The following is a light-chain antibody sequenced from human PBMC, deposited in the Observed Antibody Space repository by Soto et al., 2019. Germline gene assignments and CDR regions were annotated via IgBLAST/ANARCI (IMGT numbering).Light chain of an antibody. CDR2: DAS. Sequence: DIQLTQSPSLLSASIGDRVTITCRASQSISSWLAWYQQKPGKAPKLLIYDASRLQSGVPSRFSGSGSGTEFTLTIGSLQPDDFASYYCQHYNSYSGTFGQGTKVDIK. CDR1: QSISSW. CDR3: QHYNSYSGT. V-gene: IGKV1-5*01. J-gene: IGKJ1*01.